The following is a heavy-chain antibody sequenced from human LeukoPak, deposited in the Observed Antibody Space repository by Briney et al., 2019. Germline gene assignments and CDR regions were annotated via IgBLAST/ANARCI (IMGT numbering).Heavy chain of an antibody. J-gene: IGHJ4*02. D-gene: IGHD3-22*01. V-gene: IGHV7-4-1*02. CDR2: INTNTGNP. Sequence: ASVKVSCKASGHTFTSYAMNWVRQAPGQGLEWMGWINTNTGNPTYAQGFTGRFVFSLDTSVSTAYLQISSLKAEDTAVYYCARDGGWGPYYDSSGYGYWGQGTLVTVSS. CDR1: GHTFTSYA. CDR3: ARDGGWGPYYDSSGYGY.